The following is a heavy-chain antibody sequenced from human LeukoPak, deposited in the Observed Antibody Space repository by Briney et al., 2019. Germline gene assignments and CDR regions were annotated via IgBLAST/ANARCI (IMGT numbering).Heavy chain of an antibody. J-gene: IGHJ6*03. CDR2: MNPNSGNT. CDR1: GYTFTSYD. Sequence: ASVKVSCKASGYTFTSYDINWVRQATGRGLEWMGWMNPNSGNTGYAQKFQGRVTITRNTSISTAYMELSSLRSEDTAVYYCARSYYDFWRNYYYYMDVWGKGTTVTVSS. D-gene: IGHD3-3*01. CDR3: ARSYYDFWRNYYYYMDV. V-gene: IGHV1-8*03.